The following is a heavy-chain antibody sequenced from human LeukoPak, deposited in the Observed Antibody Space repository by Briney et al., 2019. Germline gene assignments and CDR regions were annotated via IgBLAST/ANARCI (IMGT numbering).Heavy chain of an antibody. V-gene: IGHV3-23*01. CDR3: AKDSSSGAYYYYGMDV. CDR1: GFTFSSYA. J-gene: IGHJ6*02. CDR2: ISGSGGST. D-gene: IGHD6-6*01. Sequence: PGGSLRLSCAASGFTFSSYAMSWVRQAPGKGLEWVSAISGSGGSTYYADSVKGRFTISRDNSKNTLYLQMNSLRAEDTAVYYCAKDSSSGAYYYYGMDVWGQGTTVTVSS.